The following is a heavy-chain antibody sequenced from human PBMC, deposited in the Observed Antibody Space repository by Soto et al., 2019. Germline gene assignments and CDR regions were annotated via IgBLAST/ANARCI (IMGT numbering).Heavy chain of an antibody. CDR1: GGTFSSYA. CDR3: ARDSSGWYGHFDY. J-gene: IGHJ4*02. D-gene: IGHD6-19*01. Sequence: SVKVSCKASGGTFSSYAISWVRQAPGQGLEWMGGIIPIFGTANYAQKFQGRVTITADESTSTAYMELSSLRSEDTAVYYCARDSSGWYGHFDYWGQGTLVTVSS. V-gene: IGHV1-69*13. CDR2: IIPIFGTA.